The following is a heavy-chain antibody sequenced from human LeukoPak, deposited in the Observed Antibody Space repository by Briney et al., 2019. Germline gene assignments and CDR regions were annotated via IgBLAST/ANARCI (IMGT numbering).Heavy chain of an antibody. CDR2: VFHSGNT. Sequence: SETLSLTCAVSGGSISSSNWWSWVRQTPGKGLEWIGEVFHSGNTNYNPSLESRVTISVDKSKNHLSLKLNSVTAADTAVYFCARGPAIFYYLDYWGQGALVIVSS. V-gene: IGHV4-4*02. CDR3: ARGPAIFYYLDY. D-gene: IGHD3-3*02. CDR1: GGSISSSNW. J-gene: IGHJ4*02.